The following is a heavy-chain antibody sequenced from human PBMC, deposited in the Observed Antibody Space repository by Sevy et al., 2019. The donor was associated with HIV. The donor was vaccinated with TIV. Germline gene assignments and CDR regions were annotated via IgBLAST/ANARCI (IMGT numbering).Heavy chain of an antibody. CDR3: ARDHGYSNGWFPYYYYYGMDV. J-gene: IGHJ6*02. CDR2: IHYSGRT. CDR1: GGSISSHSYY. D-gene: IGHD6-19*01. V-gene: IGHV4-31*03. Sequence: SETLSLTCSVSGGSISSHSYYWTWIRQHPGKGLEWIGYIHYSGRTYYNPSLKCRVTISLDTSKNQFSLRMRSVTAADTAVYYCARDHGYSNGWFPYYYYYGMDVWGPGTTVTVSS.